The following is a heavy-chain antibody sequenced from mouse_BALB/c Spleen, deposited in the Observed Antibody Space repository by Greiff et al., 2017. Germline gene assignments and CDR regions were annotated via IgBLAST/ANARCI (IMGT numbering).Heavy chain of an antibody. J-gene: IGHJ4*01. V-gene: IGHV5-17*02. CDR2: ISSGSSTI. Sequence: EVQLVESGGGLVQPGGSRKLSCAASGFTFSSFGMHWVRQAPEKGLEWVAYISSGSSTIYYADTVKGRFTISRDNPKNTLFLQMTSLRSEDTAMYYCARVPRIYYYAMDYWGQGTSVTVSS. CDR1: GFTFSSFG. CDR3: ARVPRIYYYAMDY. D-gene: IGHD2-1*01.